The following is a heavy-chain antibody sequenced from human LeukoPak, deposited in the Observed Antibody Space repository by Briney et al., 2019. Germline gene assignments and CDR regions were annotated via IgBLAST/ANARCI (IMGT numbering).Heavy chain of an antibody. CDR1: GGSFSGYY. Sequence: PSETLSLTCAVYGGSFSGYYWSWIRQPPGKGLEWIGEINHSGSTNYNPSLKSRVTISVDTSKNQFSLKLSSVTAADTAVYYCARHRIRAAAGPYYYMDVWGKGTTVTISS. CDR2: INHSGST. CDR3: ARHRIRAAAGPYYYMDV. V-gene: IGHV4-34*01. J-gene: IGHJ6*03. D-gene: IGHD6-13*01.